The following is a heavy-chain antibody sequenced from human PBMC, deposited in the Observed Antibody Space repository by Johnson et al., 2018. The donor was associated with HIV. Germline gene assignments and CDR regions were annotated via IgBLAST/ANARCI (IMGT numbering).Heavy chain of an antibody. Sequence: QVQLLESGGGLVQPGGSLRLSCAASGFTFSSYAMSWVRQAPGKGLEWVAVISYDGSNKYYADSVKGRFTISRDNSKNTLYLQMNSLRAEDTAVYYCALISAAAGSDDAFDIWGQGTMVTVSS. D-gene: IGHD6-13*01. J-gene: IGHJ3*02. V-gene: IGHV3-30*03. CDR3: ALISAAAGSDDAFDI. CDR2: ISYDGSNK. CDR1: GFTFSSYA.